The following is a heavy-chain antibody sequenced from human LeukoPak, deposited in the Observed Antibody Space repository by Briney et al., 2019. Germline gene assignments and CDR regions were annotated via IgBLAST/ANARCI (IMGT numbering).Heavy chain of an antibody. CDR3: ASGSPQIVVVTARDYDAFDI. D-gene: IGHD2-21*02. Sequence: PSETLSLTCTVSGGSISSSSYYWGWIRQPPGKGLEWIGSIYYSGSTYYNPSLKSRVTISVDTSKNQFSLKLSSVTAADTAVYYCASGSPQIVVVTARDYDAFDIWGQGTMVTVSS. J-gene: IGHJ3*02. CDR2: IYYSGST. V-gene: IGHV4-39*01. CDR1: GGSISSSSYY.